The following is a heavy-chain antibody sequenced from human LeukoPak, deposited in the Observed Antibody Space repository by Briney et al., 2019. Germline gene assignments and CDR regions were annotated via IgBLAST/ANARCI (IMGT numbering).Heavy chain of an antibody. J-gene: IGHJ4*02. CDR3: ARTRYYYNSRSYGAPYYSDY. V-gene: IGHV4-39*01. Sequence: SETLSLTCAVSGGSISSNSYYWGWIRQPPGKGLEGIGSIYYSGSTFYNPSLKSRVTISVDTSKNQFSLKLSSVTAADTAVYYCARTRYYYNSRSYGAPYYSDYWGQGTLVTVSS. CDR1: GGSISSNSYY. CDR2: IYYSGST. D-gene: IGHD3-10*01.